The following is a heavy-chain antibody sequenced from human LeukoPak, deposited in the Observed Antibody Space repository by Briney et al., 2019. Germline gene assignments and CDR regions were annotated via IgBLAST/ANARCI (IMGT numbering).Heavy chain of an antibody. J-gene: IGHJ4*02. V-gene: IGHV4-39*01. CDR3: ARHRTYSYGGQYYFDY. CDR1: GDSISSSGYY. CDR2: IYYGGST. D-gene: IGHD5-18*01. Sequence: PSETLSLTCTVSGDSISSSGYYWGWIRQPPGKGLEWIGTIYYGGSTYYNPSLKSRVTISIDTSRNHFSLKLGSVTAADTAVYYCARHRTYSYGGQYYFDYWGQGTLVTVSS.